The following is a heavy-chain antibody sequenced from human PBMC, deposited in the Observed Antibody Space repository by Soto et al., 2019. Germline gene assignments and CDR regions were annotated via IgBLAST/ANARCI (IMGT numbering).Heavy chain of an antibody. D-gene: IGHD3-10*01. Sequence: QVQLQESGPGLVKSSETLSLTCTVSGGSISGYYRSWIRQPAGKGLEWIGRLYTMGSTNYNPSLPSLVTMSVDTSKYEFSLKVSSVTAADTAVDFCARVRDYGLRTNRHYYVMDVWVQGTTVTVSS. V-gene: IGHV4-4*07. J-gene: IGHJ6*02. CDR1: GGSISGYY. CDR3: ARVRDYGLRTNRHYYVMDV. CDR2: LYTMGST.